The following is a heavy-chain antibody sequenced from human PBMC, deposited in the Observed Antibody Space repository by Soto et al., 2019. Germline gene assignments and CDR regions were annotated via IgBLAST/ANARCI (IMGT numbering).Heavy chain of an antibody. D-gene: IGHD1-26*01. CDR3: ARGDRGAFDL. CDR2: IHSDGSST. CDR1: GFTFSYYW. Sequence: EVQLVESGGGLVRPGGSLRLSCAASGFTFSYYWMHWVRQAPGKGLVWVSRIHSDGSSTTYADFVKGRFIISRDNARNTVDLQMNSVRVEYTAVYYCARGDRGAFDLWGQGTLVTVSS. J-gene: IGHJ3*01. V-gene: IGHV3-74*01.